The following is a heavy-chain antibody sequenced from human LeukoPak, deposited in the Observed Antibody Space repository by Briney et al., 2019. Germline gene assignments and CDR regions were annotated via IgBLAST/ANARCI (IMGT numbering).Heavy chain of an antibody. CDR3: ARLKVPYTSGLAP. J-gene: IGHJ5*02. CDR1: GGSISSHY. V-gene: IGHV4-59*08. D-gene: IGHD6-25*01. CDR2: FCYSGST. Sequence: SETLSLTCTVSGGSISSHYWSWIRQPPGKGLEWIGYFCYSGSTNYNPSLKSRVTISVDTSKNQFSLKLSSVTAADTAVYYCARLKVPYTSGLAPWGQGTLVTVSS.